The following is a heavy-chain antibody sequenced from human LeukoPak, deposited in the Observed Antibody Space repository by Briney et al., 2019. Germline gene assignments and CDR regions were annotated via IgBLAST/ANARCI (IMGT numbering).Heavy chain of an antibody. J-gene: IGHJ4*02. CDR3: ARGSGSSWYRRAYNSFDY. CDR2: IWYDGSNK. D-gene: IGHD6-13*01. Sequence: GGSLRLSCAASGFTFSSYGMHWVRQAPGKGLEWVAVIWYDGSNKYYADSVKGRFTISRDNSKNTLYLQMNSLRAEDTAVYYCARGSGSSWYRRAYNSFDYWGQGTLVTVSS. V-gene: IGHV3-33*01. CDR1: GFTFSSYG.